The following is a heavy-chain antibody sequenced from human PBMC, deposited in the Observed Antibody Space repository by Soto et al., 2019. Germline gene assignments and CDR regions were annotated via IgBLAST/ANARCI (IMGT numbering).Heavy chain of an antibody. CDR2: ISAYNGNT. CDR3: ARDSPPVDY. Sequence: QVQLVQSGAEVKKPGASVKVSCKASGYTFTSYGISWVRQAPGQGLEWMGWISAYNGNTKYAQKPQXXXTXYTDTSTSIAYMELRSLRSDDTAVYYCARDSPPVDYWGQGTLVTVSS. CDR1: GYTFTSYG. J-gene: IGHJ4*02. V-gene: IGHV1-18*01.